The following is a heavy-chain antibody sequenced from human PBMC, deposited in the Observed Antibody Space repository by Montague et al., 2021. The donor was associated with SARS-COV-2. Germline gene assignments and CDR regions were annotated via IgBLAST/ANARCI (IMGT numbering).Heavy chain of an antibody. V-gene: IGHV4-34*01. J-gene: IGHJ4*02. D-gene: IGHD3-22*01. CDR3: ARGHQGTTMIVVVMVGEQYYFDY. CDR2: INHRGRT. CDR1: GESFSGYY. Sequence: SETLSLTCAVYGESFSGYYWTWIRQPPGKGLGWIGEINHRGRTKYNPSLKSRVTISVDTAKNQFSLRLSSVTAADTAVYYCARGHQGTTMIVVVMVGEQYYFDYWGQGTLVSVSS.